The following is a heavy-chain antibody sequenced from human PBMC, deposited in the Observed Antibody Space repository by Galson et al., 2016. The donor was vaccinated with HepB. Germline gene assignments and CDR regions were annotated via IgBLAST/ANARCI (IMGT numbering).Heavy chain of an antibody. D-gene: IGHD6-19*01. CDR3: TRGVSSSGCPRGY. V-gene: IGHV3-30*04. CDR1: GFTFSRYA. Sequence: SLRLSCAASGFTFSRYAMHWVRQAPGKGLEWVALISYDGRNEFYTDSVKGRFTISRDNSKNTLYLQMSNLRTEDTAVYTCTRGVSSSGCPRGYWGQGTLVTVSS. J-gene: IGHJ4*02. CDR2: ISYDGRNE.